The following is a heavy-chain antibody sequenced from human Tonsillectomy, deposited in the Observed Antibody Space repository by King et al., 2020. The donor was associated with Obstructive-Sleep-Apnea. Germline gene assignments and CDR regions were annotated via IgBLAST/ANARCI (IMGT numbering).Heavy chain of an antibody. D-gene: IGHD4-17*01. J-gene: IGHJ4*02. CDR3: AKAWQVTTLQCACDY. CDR1: GFTFSSYG. Sequence: VQLVESGGGVVQPGRSLRPSCAASGFTFSSYGMHWVRQAPGKGLEWVAVISYDGYKEFYADSVKGRFTISRDSSRNTLYLQMNSLRPEDTAVYYCAKAWQVTTLQCACDYWGQGTLVTVSS. V-gene: IGHV3-30*18. CDR2: ISYDGYKE.